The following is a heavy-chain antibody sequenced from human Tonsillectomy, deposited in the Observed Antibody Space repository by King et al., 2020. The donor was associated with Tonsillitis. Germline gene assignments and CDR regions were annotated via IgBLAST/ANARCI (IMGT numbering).Heavy chain of an antibody. CDR1: GFTFSSYS. J-gene: IGHJ4*02. CDR3: ARDKDWAFDN. V-gene: IGHV3-48*01. CDR2: ISVSGGNEI. D-gene: IGHD3-9*01. Sequence: VQLVESGGGLVQPGGSLRLSCAASGFTFSSYSMNWVRQAPGKGLEWVSYISVSGGNEIWYADSVKGRFTISRDDARNSVYLHMNSLRAEDTAVFYCARDKDWAFDNWGQGTPVTVSS.